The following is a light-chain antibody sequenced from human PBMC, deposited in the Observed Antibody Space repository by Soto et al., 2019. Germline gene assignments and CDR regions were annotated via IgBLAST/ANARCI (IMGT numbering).Light chain of an antibody. CDR2: KAS. V-gene: IGKV1-5*03. CDR1: QSISSW. CDR3: KQNISYWPT. J-gene: IGKJ4*01. Sequence: DIQMTQSPSTLSASVGDRVTITCRASQSISSWLAWYQQKPGKAPKLLIYKASSLESGVPSRFSGSGSGTESTFTTSILQPDDFATYTSKQNISYWPTFGGGTRW.